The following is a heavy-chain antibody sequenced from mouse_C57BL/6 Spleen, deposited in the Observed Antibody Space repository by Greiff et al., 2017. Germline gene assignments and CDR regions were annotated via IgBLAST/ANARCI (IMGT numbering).Heavy chain of an antibody. Sequence: QVQLKQSGAELVKPGASVKLSCKASGYTFTSYWMHWVKQRPGRGLEWIGRIDPNSGGTKYNEKFKSKATLTVDKPSSTAYMQLSSLTSEDSAVYYCARLDGYGSRGDYAMDYWGQGTSVTVSS. J-gene: IGHJ4*01. CDR1: GYTFTSYW. CDR3: ARLDGYGSRGDYAMDY. V-gene: IGHV1-72*01. CDR2: IDPNSGGT. D-gene: IGHD1-1*01.